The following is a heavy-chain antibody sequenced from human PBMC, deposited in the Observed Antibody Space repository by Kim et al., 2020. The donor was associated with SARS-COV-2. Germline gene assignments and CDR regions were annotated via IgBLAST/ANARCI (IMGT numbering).Heavy chain of an antibody. J-gene: IGHJ6*02. CDR2: IKQDGSEK. Sequence: GGSLRLSCAASGFTFSSYWMSWVRQAPGKGLEWVANIKQDGSEKYYVDSVKGRFTISRDNAKNSLYLQMNSLRAEDTAVYYCARDPQLEPLHYYYYYGMDVWGQGTTVTVSS. CDR1: GFTFSSYW. D-gene: IGHD1-1*01. V-gene: IGHV3-7*03. CDR3: ARDPQLEPLHYYYYYGMDV.